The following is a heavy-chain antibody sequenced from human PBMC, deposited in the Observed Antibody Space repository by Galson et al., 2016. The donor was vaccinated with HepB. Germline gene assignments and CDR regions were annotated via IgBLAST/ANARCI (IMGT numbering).Heavy chain of an antibody. CDR2: IYWDDDK. V-gene: IGHV2-5*02. D-gene: IGHD5-12*01. J-gene: IGHJ4*02. CDR3: AHSFSNYRDGGYGRVLDD. Sequence: PALVKPTQTLTLTCTFSGFSLRLSGVGVGWIRQPPGKALEWLALIYWDDDKRYSPSLKSRLTITKDTSKNQVVLTMTNVDPVDTATYYCAHSFSNYRDGGYGRVLDDWGQGTLVIVSA. CDR1: GFSLRLSGVG.